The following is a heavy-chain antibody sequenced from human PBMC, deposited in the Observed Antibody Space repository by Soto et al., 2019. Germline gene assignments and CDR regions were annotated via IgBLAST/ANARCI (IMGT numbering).Heavy chain of an antibody. D-gene: IGHD5-18*01. CDR1: GFTFSSYG. CDR3: AKGPLDTAMVIDYYGMDV. Sequence: QVQLVESGGGVVQPGRSLRLSCAASGFTFSSYGMHWVRQAPGKGLEWVAVISYDGSNKYYADSVKGRFTISRDNSKNTLYLQMNSLRAEDTAVYYCAKGPLDTAMVIDYYGMDVWGQGTTVTVSS. V-gene: IGHV3-30*18. CDR2: ISYDGSNK. J-gene: IGHJ6*02.